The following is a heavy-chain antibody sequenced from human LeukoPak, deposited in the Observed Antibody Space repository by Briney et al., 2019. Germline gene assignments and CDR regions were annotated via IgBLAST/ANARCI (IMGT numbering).Heavy chain of an antibody. CDR1: GFTFSSYA. CDR2: ISGSGGST. V-gene: IGHV3-23*01. D-gene: IGHD3-10*01. CDR3: AKSGYYYGSGSYPSTFDY. Sequence: GGSLRLSCAASGFTFSSYAMSWVRQAPGKGLAWVSAISGSGGSTYYADSVKGRFTISRDNSKNTLYLQMNSLRAEDTAVYYCAKSGYYYGSGSYPSTFDYWGQGTLVTVSS. J-gene: IGHJ4*02.